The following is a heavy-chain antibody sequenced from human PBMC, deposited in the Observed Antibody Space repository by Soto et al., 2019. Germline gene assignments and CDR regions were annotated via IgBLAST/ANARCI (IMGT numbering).Heavy chain of an antibody. V-gene: IGHV4-59*01. J-gene: IGHJ6*02. Sequence: PSETLSLTCTVSGGSISSYYWSWIRQPPGKGLEWIGYIYYSGSTNYNPSLKSRVTISVDTSKNQFSLKLSSVTAADTAVYYCGREVRYSYGNYGMEVWGQGTTVTVSS. CDR1: GGSISSYY. D-gene: IGHD5-18*01. CDR2: IYYSGST. CDR3: GREVRYSYGNYGMEV.